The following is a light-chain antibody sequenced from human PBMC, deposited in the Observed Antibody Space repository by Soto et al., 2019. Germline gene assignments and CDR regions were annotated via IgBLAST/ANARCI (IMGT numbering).Light chain of an antibody. Sequence: DIQMTQNPSSLSASVGDRVTITCRASQSISSYLNWYQHKPGKAPKLLIYAASSLQTGVPSRFSGSRSGTDFALTISSLQRDDFATYYCQQTDSFPRTFGQGTKVDI. CDR2: AAS. V-gene: IGKV1-39*01. J-gene: IGKJ1*01. CDR1: QSISSY. CDR3: QQTDSFPRT.